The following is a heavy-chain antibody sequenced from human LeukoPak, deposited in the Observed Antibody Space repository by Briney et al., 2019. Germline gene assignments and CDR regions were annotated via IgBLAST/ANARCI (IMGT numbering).Heavy chain of an antibody. CDR3: AKSNSGNGFDY. D-gene: IGHD5-12*01. Sequence: GGSLRXSCEASGFIFSNYAMSWVRQAPGKGLEWVSSVSGTGGSTNYADSVKGRFTISRDNSKNTLYLQMNSLRAEDTAVYYCAKSNSGNGFDYWGQGTLVTVSS. CDR1: GFIFSNYA. CDR2: VSGTGGST. J-gene: IGHJ4*02. V-gene: IGHV3-23*01.